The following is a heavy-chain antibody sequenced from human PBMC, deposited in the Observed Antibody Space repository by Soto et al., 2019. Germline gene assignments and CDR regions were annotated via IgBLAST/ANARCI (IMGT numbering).Heavy chain of an antibody. CDR2: ISFDGSSE. Sequence: HPGGSLRLSCTVSGFFLSDYGMHWVRQGPGKGLEWVAAISFDGSSEFYSDSVKDRFTTSRDNSKSTLYLHMSSLRVEDTAVYYCARGGGLNQLLSGSDHWGQGTLVTVSS. CDR1: GFFLSDYG. D-gene: IGHD2-2*01. J-gene: IGHJ4*02. CDR3: ARGGGLNQLLSGSDH. V-gene: IGHV3-33*01.